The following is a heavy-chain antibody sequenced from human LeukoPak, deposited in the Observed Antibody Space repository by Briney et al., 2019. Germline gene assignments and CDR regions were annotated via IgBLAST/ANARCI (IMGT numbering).Heavy chain of an antibody. V-gene: IGHV3-23*01. Sequence: GGSLRLSCAASGFTFSSYTMSWVRQAPGKGLEWVSTITTSDGNTYYADSVKGRFTVSRDNSKNTLFLQMNSLRAEDTAFYYCARRSAPCGLDYWGQGTLVTVSS. J-gene: IGHJ4*02. CDR1: GFTFSSYT. CDR2: ITTSDGNT. CDR3: ARRSAPCGLDY. D-gene: IGHD3/OR15-3a*01.